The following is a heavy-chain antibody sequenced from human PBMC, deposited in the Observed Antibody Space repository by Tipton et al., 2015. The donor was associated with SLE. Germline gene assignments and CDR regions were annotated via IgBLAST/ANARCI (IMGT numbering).Heavy chain of an antibody. D-gene: IGHD3-22*01. J-gene: IGHJ6*03. V-gene: IGHV4-39*07. CDR2: IYHDGST. Sequence: TLSLTCSVSGGSISTTSYYWGWIRQPPGKGLEWIANIYHDGSTYYNPSLKSRVTISVDTSKNQFSLKLTSVTAADTAVYYCARGLNYYDSSGYFPFYYIDVWGKGTTVTVSS. CDR3: ARGLNYYDSSGYFPFYYIDV. CDR1: GGSISTTSYY.